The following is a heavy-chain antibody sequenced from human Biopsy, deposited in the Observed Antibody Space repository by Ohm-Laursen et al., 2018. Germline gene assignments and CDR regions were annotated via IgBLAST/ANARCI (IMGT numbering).Heavy chain of an antibody. Sequence: SSVTVSCKASGGTFTNHAVGWGRQAPGHGLEWVGSSIPLFNTANYADKFQGRVTLTADKSTTTAYMELSSLRSEDTAIYYCARFPLGAYDDSGSYRAVEHWYFDLWGRGTLVTVSS. D-gene: IGHD3-22*01. V-gene: IGHV1-69*06. CDR2: SIPLFNTA. CDR3: ARFPLGAYDDSGSYRAVEHWYFDL. J-gene: IGHJ2*01. CDR1: GGTFTNHA.